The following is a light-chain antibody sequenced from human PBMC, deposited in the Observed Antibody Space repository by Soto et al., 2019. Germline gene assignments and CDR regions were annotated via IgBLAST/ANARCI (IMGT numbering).Light chain of an antibody. CDR1: QSVSSY. CDR2: DAS. V-gene: IGKV3-11*01. J-gene: IGKJ1*01. CDR3: QQYRT. Sequence: DIVLTQSPATLSLSPGERATLSCRASQSVSSYLAWYQQKPGQAPRLLIYDASNRATGIPARFSGSGSGTEFTLTISSLQPEDFATYYCQQYRTFGQGTKVDIK.